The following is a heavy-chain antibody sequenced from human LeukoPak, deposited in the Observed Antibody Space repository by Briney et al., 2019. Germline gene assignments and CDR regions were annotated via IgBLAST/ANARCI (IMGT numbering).Heavy chain of an antibody. CDR1: GFTFSDFS. V-gene: IGHV3-23*01. J-gene: IGHJ4*02. D-gene: IGHD3-10*01. CDR2: VTSSGSST. CDR3: ARSELLWFGGVNSGFDY. Sequence: GGSLRLSCAASGFTFSDFSMTWVRQAPGKGLEWVSTVTSSGSSTYYADSVKGRFTNSRDNSKNTLYLQMNSLGAEDTAVYYCARSELLWFGGVNSGFDYWGQGTLVTVSS.